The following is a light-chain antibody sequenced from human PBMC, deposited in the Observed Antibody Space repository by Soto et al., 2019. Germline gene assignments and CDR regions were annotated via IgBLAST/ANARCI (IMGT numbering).Light chain of an antibody. V-gene: IGLV1-44*01. J-gene: IGLJ1*01. CDR2: SNN. Sequence: QLVLTQPPSASGTPGQSVTISCSGGNSNIGSNTVNWYQQLPGTAPKLLIYSNNQRPSGVPDRFSGSKSGTSASLAISGLQSEDEADYHCAAWDDNLNGFVFGTGTKLTVL. CDR3: AAWDDNLNGFV. CDR1: NSNIGSNT.